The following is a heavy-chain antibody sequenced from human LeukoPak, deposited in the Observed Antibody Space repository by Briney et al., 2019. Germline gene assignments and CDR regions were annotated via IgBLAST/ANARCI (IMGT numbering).Heavy chain of an antibody. J-gene: IGHJ5*01. CDR1: GGSISSGSYY. D-gene: IGHD6-6*01. CDR3: ARLTTPSTMAARGRSWFES. CDR2: IYVSGST. V-gene: IGHV4-61*10. Sequence: SETLSLTCTVSGGSISSGSYYWSWIRQPAGKGLEWIGRIYVSGSTNYNPALKSRVTISVDTSKNQFSLKLNSVTAADTAVYYCARLTTPSTMAARGRSWFESWGQGTLVTVSS.